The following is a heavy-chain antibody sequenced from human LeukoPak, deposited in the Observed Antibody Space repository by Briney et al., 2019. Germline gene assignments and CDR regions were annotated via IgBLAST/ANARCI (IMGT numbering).Heavy chain of an antibody. Sequence: GGSLRLSCAASGFTFNTYAMNWVRQAPGRGLEWVSAISDSAGTTYYADSVKGRFTISRDNSKNTLYLQMNSLRAEDTAVYYCAKLLSYSSSLRSDYWGQGTLVTVSS. V-gene: IGHV3-23*01. CDR2: ISDSAGTT. D-gene: IGHD6-13*01. J-gene: IGHJ4*02. CDR1: GFTFNTYA. CDR3: AKLLSYSSSLRSDY.